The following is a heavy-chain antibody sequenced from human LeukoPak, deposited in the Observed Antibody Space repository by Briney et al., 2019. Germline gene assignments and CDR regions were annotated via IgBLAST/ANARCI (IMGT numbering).Heavy chain of an antibody. D-gene: IGHD3-22*01. CDR1: GFTFNNYD. V-gene: IGHV3-48*01. J-gene: IGHJ4*02. CDR2: ISSSSSII. CDR3: AKVLTMIIDY. Sequence: PGGSLRLSCAASGFTFNNYDMNWVRQAPGKGLEWVSYISSSSSIIYYADSVKGRFTISRDNSKNTLYLQMNSLRAEDTAVYYCAKVLTMIIDYWGQGTLVTVSS.